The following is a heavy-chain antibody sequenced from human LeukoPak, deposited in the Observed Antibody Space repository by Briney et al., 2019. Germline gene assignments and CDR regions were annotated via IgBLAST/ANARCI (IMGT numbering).Heavy chain of an antibody. CDR2: ISYDGSNK. D-gene: IGHD6-13*01. V-gene: IGHV3-30*18. J-gene: IGHJ4*02. CDR3: AKRYSSSWYWVDY. Sequence: GGSLRLSCAASGFTFSSYGMHWVRQAPGKGLEWGAVISYDGSNKYYADSVKGRFTISRDNSKNTLYLQMNSLRAEDTAVYYCAKRYSSSWYWVDYWGQGTLVTVSS. CDR1: GFTFSSYG.